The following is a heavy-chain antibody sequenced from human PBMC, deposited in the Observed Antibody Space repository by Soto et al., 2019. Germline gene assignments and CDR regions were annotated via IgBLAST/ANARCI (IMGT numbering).Heavy chain of an antibody. V-gene: IGHV3-21*06. D-gene: IGHD4-4*01. J-gene: IGHJ3*02. Sequence: PGGSLRLSCAASGFTFNIYTMNWVRQAPGKGLEWVSSISSGSTYISYAGSVKGRFIISRDNAKNSLYLQMISLGVEDTAVYYCARDRTNGLYSNDAFDIWGQGTMVTVSS. CDR3: ARDRTNGLYSNDAFDI. CDR2: ISSGSTYI. CDR1: GFTFNIYT.